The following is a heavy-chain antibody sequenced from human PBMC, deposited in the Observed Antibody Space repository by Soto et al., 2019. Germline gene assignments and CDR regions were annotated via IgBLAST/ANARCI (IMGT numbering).Heavy chain of an antibody. J-gene: IGHJ4*02. CDR2: IFPGDSDT. V-gene: IGHV5-51*01. D-gene: IGHD3-16*01. CDR1: CYTFTNYW. CDR3: VRPNFGALTHFDF. Sequence: PGESLKISCNAICYTFTNYWIGWVLQTPGKGLEWMGIIFPGDSDTRYNPSFEGQVTVSADESISTAYLQWNTLKASDTAMYYCVRPNFGALTHFDFWGQGTLVTVSS.